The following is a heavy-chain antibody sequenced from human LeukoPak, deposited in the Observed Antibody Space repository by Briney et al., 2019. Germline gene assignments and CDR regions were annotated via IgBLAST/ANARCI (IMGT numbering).Heavy chain of an antibody. D-gene: IGHD3-22*01. Sequence: GASVKVSCKVPGYTFTGYYMHSVRQAPGQGLEWMGWINPNSGGTNYAQKFQGRVTMTRDTSISTAYMELSRLRSDDTAVYYCARDYYDSSGYYFDYWGQGTLVTVSS. CDR2: INPNSGGT. CDR1: GYTFTGYY. V-gene: IGHV1-2*02. CDR3: ARDYYDSSGYYFDY. J-gene: IGHJ4*02.